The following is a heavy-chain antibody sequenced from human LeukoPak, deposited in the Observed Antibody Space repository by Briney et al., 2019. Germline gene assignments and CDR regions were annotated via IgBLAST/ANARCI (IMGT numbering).Heavy chain of an antibody. V-gene: IGHV1-2*02. Sequence: ASVKVSCKASGYTFTGYYMHWVRQAPGQGLEWMGWINPNSGGTNYAQKFQGRVTMTRDTSISTAYMELSRLRSDDTAVYYCARGEGVRYFDWLLSGTDDAFDIWGQGTMVTVSS. CDR3: ARGEGVRYFDWLLSGTDDAFDI. CDR1: GYTFTGYY. J-gene: IGHJ3*02. D-gene: IGHD3-9*01. CDR2: INPNSGGT.